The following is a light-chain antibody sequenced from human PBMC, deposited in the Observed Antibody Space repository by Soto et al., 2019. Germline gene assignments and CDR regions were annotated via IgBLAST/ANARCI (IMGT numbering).Light chain of an antibody. CDR1: SSDVGSYTL. CDR2: EGS. Sequence: QSALTQPASVSGSPRQSITISCTGTSSDVGSYTLVSWYQQHPGKAPKLMIYEGSKRPSGVSNRFSGSKSGNTASLTISGLQSDDESDYYCAAWDDSLNGVVFGGGTKLTVL. CDR3: AAWDDSLNGVV. V-gene: IGLV2-14*02. J-gene: IGLJ2*01.